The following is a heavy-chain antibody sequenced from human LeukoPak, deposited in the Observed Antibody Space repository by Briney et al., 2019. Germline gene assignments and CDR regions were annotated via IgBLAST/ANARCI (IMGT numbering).Heavy chain of an antibody. CDR2: MNPKSGYT. CDR1: GYTFTTYD. D-gene: IGHD1-26*01. J-gene: IGHJ4*02. Sequence: GASVKVSCKASGYTFTTYDINWVRQATGQGLEWMGWMNPKSGYTGYAQKFQGRVTMTRDTSISTAYMEVSSLRSEDTAVYYCARVDGSIDYWGQGTLVTVSS. V-gene: IGHV1-8*01. CDR3: ARVDGSIDY.